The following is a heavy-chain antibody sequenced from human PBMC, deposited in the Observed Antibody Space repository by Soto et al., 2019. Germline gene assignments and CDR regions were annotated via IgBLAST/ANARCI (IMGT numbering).Heavy chain of an antibody. CDR2: ISYDGSNK. V-gene: IGHV3-30-3*01. Sequence: QVQLVESGGGVVQPGRSLRLSCAASGFTFSNYAMHWVRQAPGKGLEWVAVISYDGSNKYYADSVKGRFTISRDNSKNTLYLQMNSLRAEDTAVYYCARGMKTAVFYGMDVWGQGTTVTVSS. J-gene: IGHJ6*02. D-gene: IGHD2-2*01. CDR1: GFTFSNYA. CDR3: ARGMKTAVFYGMDV.